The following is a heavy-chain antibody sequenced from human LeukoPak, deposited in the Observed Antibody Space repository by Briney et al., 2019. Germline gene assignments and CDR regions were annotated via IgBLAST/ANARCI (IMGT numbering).Heavy chain of an antibody. CDR3: AKGGTYSSGWYIDY. D-gene: IGHD6-19*01. J-gene: IGHJ4*02. V-gene: IGHV3-43*02. Sequence: GGSLRLSCAASGFTFDDYAMHWVRQAPGKGLEWVSLISGDGGSTYYADSVKGRSTISRDNSKNSLYLQMNSLRTEDTALYYCAKGGTYSSGWYIDYWGQGTLVTVSS. CDR1: GFTFDDYA. CDR2: ISGDGGST.